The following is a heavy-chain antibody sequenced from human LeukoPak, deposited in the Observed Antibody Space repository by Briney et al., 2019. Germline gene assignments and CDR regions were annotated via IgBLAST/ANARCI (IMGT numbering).Heavy chain of an antibody. Sequence: GGSLRLSCAASGFTFSSYGMHWVRQAPGKGLEGVAFIWYDGSNKYYADSVKGRFTISRDNSKNTLYLQMNSLRAEDTAVYYCAKDLDIVATAWGGSLDYWGQGTLVTVSS. V-gene: IGHV3-30*02. J-gene: IGHJ4*02. CDR3: AKDLDIVATAWGGSLDY. D-gene: IGHD5-12*01. CDR1: GFTFSSYG. CDR2: IWYDGSNK.